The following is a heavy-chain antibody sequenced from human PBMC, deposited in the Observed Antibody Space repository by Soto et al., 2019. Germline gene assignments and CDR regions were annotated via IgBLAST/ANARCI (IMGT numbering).Heavy chain of an antibody. V-gene: IGHV1-24*01. J-gene: IGHJ4*02. CDR2: FDPEDGET. CDR3: ATQGGDYGDYEGVNYFDY. Sequence: QVQLVQSGAEVKKPGASVKVSCKVSGYTLTELSMHWVRQAPGKGLEWMGGFDPEDGETIYAQKFQGRVTMTEDTSTDTAYMELSSLRSEDTAVYHCATQGGDYGDYEGVNYFDYWGQGTLVTDSS. CDR1: GYTLTELS. D-gene: IGHD4-17*01.